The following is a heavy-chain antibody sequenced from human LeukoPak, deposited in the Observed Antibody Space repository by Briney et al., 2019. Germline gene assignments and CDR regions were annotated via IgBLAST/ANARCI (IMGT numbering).Heavy chain of an antibody. CDR1: GFHFGDHA. J-gene: IGHJ3*02. Sequence: PGESLRLSCAASGFHFGDHAMYWVRQAPGKGLEWVAHIGGDGSGPSYTDSAKGRFTISRDNSKNTMSLYMNNLRPEDTALYYCAKDSWPRNGIYDAFDIWGQGTMVTVSS. CDR2: IGGDGSGP. D-gene: IGHD2/OR15-2a*01. CDR3: AKDSWPRNGIYDAFDI. V-gene: IGHV3-23*01.